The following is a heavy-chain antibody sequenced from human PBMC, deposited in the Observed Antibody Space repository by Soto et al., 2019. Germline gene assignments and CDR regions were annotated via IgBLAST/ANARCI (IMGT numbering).Heavy chain of an antibody. D-gene: IGHD5-18*01. CDR3: VREVDSYGYSYFDY. Sequence: QVQLVESGGGVVQPGRSLRLSCAASGFTFSSYGMHWVRQAPGKGLEWVAVIWYDGSNKYYADSVKGRFTISRDNSKNTLYMQMNSLRAEDTAVYYCVREVDSYGYSYFDYWGQGTLVTVSS. V-gene: IGHV3-33*01. CDR1: GFTFSSYG. CDR2: IWYDGSNK. J-gene: IGHJ4*02.